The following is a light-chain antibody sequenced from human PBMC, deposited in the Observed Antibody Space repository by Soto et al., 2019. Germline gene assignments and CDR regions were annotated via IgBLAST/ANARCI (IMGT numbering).Light chain of an antibody. CDR3: QSYDSSTVV. J-gene: IGLJ2*01. CDR2: EDN. Sequence: FMLTQPHSVSDSPGKTVTISCTRSSGSIASNYVQWYQQRPGSAPTTVIYEDNQRPSGVPDRFSGSTDGSSNSASLTISGLQTEDEADYSCQSYDSSTVVFGGGTKLTVL. V-gene: IGLV6-57*04. CDR1: SGSIASNY.